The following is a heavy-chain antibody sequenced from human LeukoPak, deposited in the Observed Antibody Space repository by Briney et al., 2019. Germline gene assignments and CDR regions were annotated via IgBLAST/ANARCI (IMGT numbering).Heavy chain of an antibody. CDR2: ISYDGSNK. CDR1: GFTISSYG. J-gene: IGHJ4*02. D-gene: IGHD1-14*01. V-gene: IGHV3-30*18. CDR3: AKAEPPHYFDY. Sequence: PGRSLRLSCAASGFTISSYGMHWVRQAPGKGLEWVAVISYDGSNKYYADSVKGRFTISRDNSKNTLYLQMNSLRAEDTAVYYCAKAEPPHYFDYWGQGTLVTVSS.